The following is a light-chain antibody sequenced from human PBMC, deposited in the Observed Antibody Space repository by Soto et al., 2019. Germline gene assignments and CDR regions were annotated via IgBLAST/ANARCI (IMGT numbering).Light chain of an antibody. J-gene: IGKJ5*01. Sequence: DIVMTQSPLSLPVTPGEPASISCRSSQSLLHTNAYNYLDWYLQKPGQSPQLLIYLGSNRASGVPDRFSGSGSGTDFTLKIGRVEAEDVGIYYCMQALQIPPTFGQGTRLEIK. V-gene: IGKV2-28*01. CDR2: LGS. CDR3: MQALQIPPT. CDR1: QSLLHTNAYNY.